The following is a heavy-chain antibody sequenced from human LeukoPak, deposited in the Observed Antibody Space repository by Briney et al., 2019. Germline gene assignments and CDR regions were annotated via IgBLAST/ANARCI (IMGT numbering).Heavy chain of an antibody. V-gene: IGHV1-69*04. Sequence: SVKVSCKASGGTFSSYAISWVRQAPGQGLEWMGRIIPILGIANYAQKFQGRVTITADKSTSTAYMELSSLRSEDTAVYYCARVVMRSGCSCYRSTGLNWGQGTLVTVSS. D-gene: IGHD2-15*01. CDR1: GGTFSSYA. CDR2: IIPILGIA. CDR3: ARVVMRSGCSCYRSTGLN. J-gene: IGHJ4*02.